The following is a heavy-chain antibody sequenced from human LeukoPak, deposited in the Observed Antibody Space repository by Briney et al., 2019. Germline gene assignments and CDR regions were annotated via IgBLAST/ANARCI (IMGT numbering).Heavy chain of an antibody. CDR2: IYTSGST. Sequence: SETLSLTCTVSGGSISSYYWSWIRQPAGKGLEWIGRIYTSGSTNYNPSLKSRVTMSVDTSKNQFSLKLSSVTAADTAVYYCASSTGDRAYYYYYYYMDVWGKGTTVTVSS. D-gene: IGHD2-2*01. CDR1: GGSISSYY. J-gene: IGHJ6*03. V-gene: IGHV4-4*07. CDR3: ASSTGDRAYYYYYYYMDV.